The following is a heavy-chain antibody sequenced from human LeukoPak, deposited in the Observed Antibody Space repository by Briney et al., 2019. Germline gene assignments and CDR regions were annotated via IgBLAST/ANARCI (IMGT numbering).Heavy chain of an antibody. V-gene: IGHV4-59*01. CDR3: ARWPVEYYDYVWGSYRTPAAFDI. Sequence: SETLSLTCTVSGGSISSYYWSWIRQPPGKGLEWIGYIYYSGSTNYNPSLKSRVTISVDTSKNQFSLKLSSVTAADTAVYYCARWPVEYYDYVWGSYRTPAAFDIWGQGTMVTVSS. D-gene: IGHD3-16*02. J-gene: IGHJ3*02. CDR2: IYYSGST. CDR1: GGSISSYY.